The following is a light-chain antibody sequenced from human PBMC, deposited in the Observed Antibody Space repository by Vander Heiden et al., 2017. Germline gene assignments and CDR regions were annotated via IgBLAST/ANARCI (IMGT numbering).Light chain of an antibody. J-gene: IGLJ2*01. CDR2: DGS. Sequence: QSALTHPASVSGSPGQSITLSCTGTSSDVGGYNYVSWYQQHPGKAPKLIIYDGSNRPSGVSNRFSGSKSGNTASLTISGLQAEDEADYYCSSYTSSSTYVVFGGGTKLTVL. V-gene: IGLV2-14*03. CDR3: SSYTSSSTYVV. CDR1: SSDVGGYNY.